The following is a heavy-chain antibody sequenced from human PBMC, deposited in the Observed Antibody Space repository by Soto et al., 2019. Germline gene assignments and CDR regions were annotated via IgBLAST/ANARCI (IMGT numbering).Heavy chain of an antibody. CDR3: AKEPYYDSSGYYSHFDY. D-gene: IGHD3-22*01. CDR2: ISGSGGST. V-gene: IGHV3-23*01. Sequence: PGGSLRLSCAASGFTFSSYAMSWVRQAPGKGLEWVSAISGSGGSTYYADSVKGRFTISRDNSKNTLYLQMNSLRAEDTAVYYCAKEPYYDSSGYYSHFDYWGQGALVTVSS. J-gene: IGHJ4*02. CDR1: GFTFSSYA.